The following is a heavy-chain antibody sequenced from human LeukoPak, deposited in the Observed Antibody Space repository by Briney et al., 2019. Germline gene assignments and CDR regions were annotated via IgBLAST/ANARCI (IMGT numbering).Heavy chain of an antibody. CDR3: AKPISGGLAVTADWFDP. V-gene: IGHV3-23*01. CDR2: INANSGTR. CDR1: GGSISGYY. J-gene: IGHJ5*01. Sequence: ETLSLTCSVSGGSISGYYWTWIRQPPGKGLEWVSTINANSGTRSYAASVRGRFTISRDNSKNTVYLQLNTPRAEDTAVYYCAKPISGGLAVTADWFDPWGQGTLVVVSS. D-gene: IGHD6-19*01.